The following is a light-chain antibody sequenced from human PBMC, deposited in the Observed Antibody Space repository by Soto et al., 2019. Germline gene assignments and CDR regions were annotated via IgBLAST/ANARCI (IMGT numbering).Light chain of an antibody. CDR2: GAS. CDR3: QQYGSSPGT. CDR1: QSVSSSY. Sequence: EIVLTQSPDTLSLSPGETATLSCRASQSVSSSYLAWYQQKPGQAPRLLIYGASSRATGIPDRFSGSGSGTDFTLTISRLEPEDFAVYYCQQYGSSPGTFGQGTKLEIK. J-gene: IGKJ2*02. V-gene: IGKV3-20*01.